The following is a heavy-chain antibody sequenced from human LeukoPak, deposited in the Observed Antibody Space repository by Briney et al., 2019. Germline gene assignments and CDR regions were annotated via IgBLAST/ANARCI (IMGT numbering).Heavy chain of an antibody. CDR2: IKSKTDGGTT. J-gene: IGHJ4*02. D-gene: IGHD5-18*01. Sequence: GGSLRLSCAASGFTFSNAWMSWVRQAPGKGLEWVGRIKSKTDGGTTDYAAPVKGRFTVSRDNSKNTLFLQMSSLRAEDTAIYYCARDSGYSYGYPGDDYWGQGTLVTVSS. CDR1: GFTFSNAW. CDR3: ARDSGYSYGYPGDDY. V-gene: IGHV3-15*01.